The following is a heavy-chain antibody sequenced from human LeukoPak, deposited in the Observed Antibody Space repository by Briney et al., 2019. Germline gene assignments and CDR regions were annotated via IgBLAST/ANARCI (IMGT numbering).Heavy chain of an antibody. CDR1: GFTFSSYA. D-gene: IGHD3-10*01. J-gene: IGHJ4*02. Sequence: AGGSMRLSCAASGFTFSSYAMHWVRQAPGKGLEYVSAISSNGGGTYYANSVKGRFTISRDNSKNTLYLQMGSLRAEDMAVYYCARDYYGSGSVFDYWGQGTLVTVSS. V-gene: IGHV3-64*01. CDR2: ISSNGGGT. CDR3: ARDYYGSGSVFDY.